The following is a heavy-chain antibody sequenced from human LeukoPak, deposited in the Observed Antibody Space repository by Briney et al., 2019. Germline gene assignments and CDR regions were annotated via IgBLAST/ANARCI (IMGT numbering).Heavy chain of an antibody. CDR1: GSTFDDYA. D-gene: IGHD6-13*01. Sequence: PGGSLRLSCAASGSTFDDYAMHWVRQAPGKGLEWVSGISWNSGSIGYADSVKGRFTISRDNAKNSLYLQMNSLRAEDTALYYCAKDIASSSWYYMDVWGKGTTVTVSS. CDR3: AKDIASSSWYYMDV. V-gene: IGHV3-9*01. CDR2: ISWNSGSI. J-gene: IGHJ6*03.